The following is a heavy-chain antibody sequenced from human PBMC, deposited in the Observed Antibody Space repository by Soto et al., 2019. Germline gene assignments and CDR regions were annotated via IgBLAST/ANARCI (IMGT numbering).Heavy chain of an antibody. CDR1: NGSIINYY. CDR3: ATGVGPRSSGTFGAYFDP. D-gene: IGHD3-10*01. CDR2: IYFTGST. Sequence: QVQLQESGPGLAKPSETLALSCTVSNGSIINYYWSWIRQSPGKGLEWIGYIYFTGSTNYNPSLTSRVAMSIDLSKNQFCLALRSLTAADTAVYYCATGVGPRSSGTFGAYFDPWGQGTLVTVSS. V-gene: IGHV4-59*01. J-gene: IGHJ5*02.